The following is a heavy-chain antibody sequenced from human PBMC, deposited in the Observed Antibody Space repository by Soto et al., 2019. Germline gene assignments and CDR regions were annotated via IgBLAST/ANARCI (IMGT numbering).Heavy chain of an antibody. J-gene: IGHJ4*02. CDR3: AKDQWDIVVVPAAMPELY. CDR1: GFTFSSYA. Sequence: PGGSLRLSCAASGFTFSSYAMSWVRQAPGKGLEWVSAISGSGGSTYYADSVKGRVTISRDNSKNTLYLQMNSLRAEDTAVYYCAKDQWDIVVVPAAMPELYWGQGTLVTVSS. D-gene: IGHD2-2*01. CDR2: ISGSGGST. V-gene: IGHV3-23*01.